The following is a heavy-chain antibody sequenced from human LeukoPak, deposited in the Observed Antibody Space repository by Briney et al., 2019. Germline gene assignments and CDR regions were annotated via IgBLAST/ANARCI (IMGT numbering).Heavy chain of an antibody. D-gene: IGHD5-18*01. Sequence: NPSETLSLTCAVYGGSFSGYYWSWIRQPPGKGLEWIGEINHSGSTNYNPSLKSRVTISVDTSKNQSSLKLSSVTAADTAVYYCARWGTWIQLWSTDYWGQGTLVTVSS. J-gene: IGHJ4*02. CDR3: ARWGTWIQLWSTDY. V-gene: IGHV4-34*01. CDR2: INHSGST. CDR1: GGSFSGYY.